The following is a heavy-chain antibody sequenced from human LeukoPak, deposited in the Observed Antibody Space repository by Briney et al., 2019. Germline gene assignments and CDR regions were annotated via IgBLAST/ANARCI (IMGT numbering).Heavy chain of an antibody. CDR1: GFTFSSYG. V-gene: IGHV3-30*02. J-gene: IGHJ5*02. Sequence: GGSLRLSCAASGFTFSSYGMHWLRQAPGKGLEWVAFIRYDGSNKYYAESVKGRFTISRDNSKNTLYLQMNSRRAEDTAVYYCAKERRTTWGQGTLVTVSS. CDR3: AKERRTT. D-gene: IGHD1-14*01. CDR2: IRYDGSNK.